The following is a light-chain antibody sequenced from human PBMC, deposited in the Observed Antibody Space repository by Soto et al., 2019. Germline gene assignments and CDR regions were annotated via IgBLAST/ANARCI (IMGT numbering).Light chain of an antibody. CDR2: AAS. Sequence: DIQMTQSPSSLSASVGDRVNITCRASQKNSNYLNWYQQKPGKAPNLLIYAASTLQSGVPLRFSGSGSGTDFTLTISSLQAEDCAIYYCQQIYGTPPTFGQGTKVEI. CDR1: QKNSNY. CDR3: QQIYGTPPT. V-gene: IGKV1-39*01. J-gene: IGKJ1*01.